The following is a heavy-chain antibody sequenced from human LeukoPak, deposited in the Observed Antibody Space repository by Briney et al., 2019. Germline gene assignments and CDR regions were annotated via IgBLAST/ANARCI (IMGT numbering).Heavy chain of an antibody. CDR2: IYSGGST. CDR3: ARDSYTFGPRAFDI. Sequence: TGGSLRLSCASSGFTVSSNYMSWVRQAPGKGLEWVSVIYSGGSTYYADSVKGRFTISRDNSKNTLYLQMNSLRAEDTAVYYCARDSYTFGPRAFDIWGQGTMVIVSS. V-gene: IGHV3-66*01. J-gene: IGHJ3*02. D-gene: IGHD3-16*01. CDR1: GFTVSSNY.